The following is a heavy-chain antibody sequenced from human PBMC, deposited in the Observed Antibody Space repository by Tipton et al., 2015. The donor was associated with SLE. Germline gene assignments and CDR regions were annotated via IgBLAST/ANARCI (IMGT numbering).Heavy chain of an antibody. D-gene: IGHD3-3*01. J-gene: IGHJ4*02. CDR1: GFTLSDNF. CDR3: WCYDFSSGLEY. V-gene: IGHV3-11*01. CDR2: ISSSGASI. Sequence: GSLRLSCVASGFTLSDNFMTWIRQAPGKGLEWVSHISSSGASIYYADSVKGRFTISRDNAKKSLYLQMNSLKTEDTAVYYCWCYDFSSGLEYRGQGTLVTVSS.